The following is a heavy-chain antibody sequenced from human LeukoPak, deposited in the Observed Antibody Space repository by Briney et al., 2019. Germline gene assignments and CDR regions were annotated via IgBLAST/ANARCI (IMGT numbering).Heavy chain of an antibody. J-gene: IGHJ4*02. Sequence: SETLSLTCTVSGGSISSYYWTWIRHPPGKGLEWIGYIYYRGSTNYDPSLKSRVTISVDTSKNQFSLNLSSVTAADTAVYYCAREVSASGSPERDFDYWGQGTLVTVSS. CDR3: AREVSASGSPERDFDY. V-gene: IGHV4-59*12. CDR2: IYYRGST. CDR1: GGSISSYY. D-gene: IGHD1-26*01.